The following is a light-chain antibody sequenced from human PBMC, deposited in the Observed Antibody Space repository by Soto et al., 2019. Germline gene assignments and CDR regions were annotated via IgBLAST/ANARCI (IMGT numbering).Light chain of an antibody. J-gene: IGKJ1*01. CDR3: QQSYSTPPT. Sequence: DIQMTQSPSSLSASVGDRVTISCRASQTIGRNLNWYQQKPGKAPTLLMLTSPSLQSGVPSRFSGSGSGTDFILTISSLQPEDFATYYCQQSYSTPPTFGQGTKVDI. V-gene: IGKV1-39*01. CDR1: QTIGRN. CDR2: TSP.